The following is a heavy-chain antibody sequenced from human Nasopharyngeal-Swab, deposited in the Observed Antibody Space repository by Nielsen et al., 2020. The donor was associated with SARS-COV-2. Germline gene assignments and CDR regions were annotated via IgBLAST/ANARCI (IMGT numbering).Heavy chain of an antibody. V-gene: IGHV3-30-3*01. CDR1: GFTFSSYA. Sequence: GESLKISCAASGFTFSSYAMHWVRQAPGKGLEWVAVISYDGSNKYYADSVKGRFTISRDNSKNTLYLQMNSLRAEDTAVYHCARSWGGGYSFSFDYWGQGTLVTVSS. J-gene: IGHJ4*02. D-gene: IGHD2-15*01. CDR2: ISYDGSNK. CDR3: ARSWGGGYSFSFDY.